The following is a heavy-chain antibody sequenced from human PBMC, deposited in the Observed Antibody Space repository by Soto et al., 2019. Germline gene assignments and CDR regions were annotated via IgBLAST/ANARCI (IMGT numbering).Heavy chain of an antibody. CDR2: IITIFGTP. V-gene: IGHV1-69*13. CDR3: AGGGELEPAVANSQYSYGMDC. D-gene: IGHD1-1*01. J-gene: IGHJ6*02. CDR1: GGSFSNFA. Sequence: SVKVSCRASGGSFSNFAFSWVRQAPGQGPDWVGGIITIFGTPNYAQNLQARLTVTADEFTSTAYMELSSLRSEETCVYYFAGGGELEPAVANSQYSYGMDCVGQGTTDAFSS.